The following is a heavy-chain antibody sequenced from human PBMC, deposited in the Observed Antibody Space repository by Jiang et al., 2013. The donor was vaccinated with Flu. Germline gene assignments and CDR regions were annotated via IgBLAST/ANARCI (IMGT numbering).Heavy chain of an antibody. J-gene: IGHJ4*02. Sequence: QGRVTITADESTSTAYMELSSLRSEDTAVYYCARGTVGATDYWGQGTLVTVSS. V-gene: IGHV1-69*01. D-gene: IGHD1-26*01. CDR3: ARGTVGATDY.